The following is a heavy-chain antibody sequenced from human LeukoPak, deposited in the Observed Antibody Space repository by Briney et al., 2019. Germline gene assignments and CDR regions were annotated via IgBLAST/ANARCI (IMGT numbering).Heavy chain of an antibody. CDR3: AREASNHMSFYYYYMDV. D-gene: IGHD4-11*01. Sequence: GGSLRLSCAASGFTFSTYSINWVRQAPGKGLEWVSYISSSSATIYYADSVKGRFTISRDNAKNSLYLQMNSLRAEDTAVYYCAREASNHMSFYYYYMDVWGKGTTVTVSS. CDR2: ISSSSATI. V-gene: IGHV3-48*04. CDR1: GFTFSTYS. J-gene: IGHJ6*03.